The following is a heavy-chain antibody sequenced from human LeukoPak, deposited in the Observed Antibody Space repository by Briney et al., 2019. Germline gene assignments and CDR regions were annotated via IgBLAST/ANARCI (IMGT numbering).Heavy chain of an antibody. CDR1: GGSFSGYY. CDR3: ARDSVYGPNWFDP. D-gene: IGHD4-17*01. CDR2: INHSGST. V-gene: IGHV4-34*01. J-gene: IGHJ5*02. Sequence: SETLSLTCAVYGGSFSGYYWSWIRQPPGKGLEWIGEINHSGSTYYNPSLKSRVTISVDTSKNQFSLKLSSVTAADTAVYYCARDSVYGPNWFDPWGQGTLVTVSS.